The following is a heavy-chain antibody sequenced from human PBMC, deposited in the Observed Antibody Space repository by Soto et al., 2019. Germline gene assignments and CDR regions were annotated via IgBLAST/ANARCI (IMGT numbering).Heavy chain of an antibody. D-gene: IGHD2-8*02. Sequence: QVQLVESGGGVVQPGRSLRLSCAASGFTFSTYGMHWVRQAPGQGLEGVTFISDDGRREYYADSVKGRCSISRDNSNNRLYVQLNSLRPEDTAVYYCANDQRLTWSLDYWGQGTVVTVSS. CDR2: ISDDGRRE. CDR1: GFTFSTYG. V-gene: IGHV3-30*18. J-gene: IGHJ4*02. CDR3: ANDQRLTWSLDY.